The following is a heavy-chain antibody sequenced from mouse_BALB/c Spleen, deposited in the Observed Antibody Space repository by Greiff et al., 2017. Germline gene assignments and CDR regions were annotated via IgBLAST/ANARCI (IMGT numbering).Heavy chain of an antibody. CDR3: AKQNWEGNAMDY. V-gene: IGHV5-6*01. CDR2: ISSGGSYT. CDR1: GFTFSSYG. D-gene: IGHD4-1*01. Sequence: EVKLMESGGDLVKPGGSLKLSCAASGFTFSSYGMSWVRQTPDKRLDWVATISSGGSYTYSPASVKGRFTISRDTAKNTLYLQMRSLKSEDTAMYYYAKQNWEGNAMDYWGQGTAGTVSA. J-gene: IGHJ4*01.